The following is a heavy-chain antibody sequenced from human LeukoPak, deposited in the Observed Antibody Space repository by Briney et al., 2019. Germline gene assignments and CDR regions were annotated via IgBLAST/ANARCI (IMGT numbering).Heavy chain of an antibody. J-gene: IGHJ3*02. CDR2: ISSSSSYI. V-gene: IGHV3-21*04. Sequence: PGGSLRLSCAASGFTFSSYSMNWVRQAPGKGLEWVSSISSSSSYIYYADSVKGRFTISRDNAKNSLYLQMNSLRAEDTAVYYCAKDDYSGYARGAFDIWGQGTMVTVSS. CDR1: GFTFSSYS. CDR3: AKDDYSGYARGAFDI. D-gene: IGHD5-12*01.